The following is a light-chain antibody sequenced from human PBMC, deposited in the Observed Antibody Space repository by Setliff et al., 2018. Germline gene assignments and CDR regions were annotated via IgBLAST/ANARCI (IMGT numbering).Light chain of an antibody. CDR3: NAYTAGTTYV. CDR2: GVS. CDR1: SNDVGSHDL. V-gene: IGLV2-14*03. Sequence: QSALTQPASVSGSPGQSVTISCSGTSNDVGSHDLVSWYQQHPGKAPKLIIYGVSDRPSGVSSRFSGSKSGNTASLTISGLQTEDEADYYCNAYTAGTTYVFGTGTKGTVL. J-gene: IGLJ1*01.